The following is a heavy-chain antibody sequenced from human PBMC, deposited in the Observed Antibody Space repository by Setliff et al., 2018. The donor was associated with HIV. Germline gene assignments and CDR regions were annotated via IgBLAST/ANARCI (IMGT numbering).Heavy chain of an antibody. CDR3: STWQVDINKDY. V-gene: IGHV4-30-4*08. CDR2: IYYSGST. CDR1: GGSISSGDYY. J-gene: IGHJ4*02. Sequence: SETLSLTCTVSGGSISSGDYYWSWIRQPPGRGLEWIGYIYYSGSTYYNPSLKSRVTISVDTSKNQFSLKLSSVTAADTAMYYCSTWQVDINKDYWGQGTLVTVSS. D-gene: IGHD2-15*01.